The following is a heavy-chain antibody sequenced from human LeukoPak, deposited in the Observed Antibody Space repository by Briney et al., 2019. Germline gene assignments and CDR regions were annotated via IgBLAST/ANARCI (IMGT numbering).Heavy chain of an antibody. V-gene: IGHV5-51*01. CDR1: GYSFTSYW. D-gene: IGHD3-3*01. J-gene: IGHJ4*02. CDR3: ARADYDFWKRGFDY. CDR2: IYPGDSDT. Sequence: GESLKISRKGSGYSFTSYWIGWVRRMPGKGLEWMGIIYPGDSDTRYGPSFQGQVTISADKSISTAYLQWSSLKASDTAMYYCARADYDFWKRGFDYWGQGTLVTVSS.